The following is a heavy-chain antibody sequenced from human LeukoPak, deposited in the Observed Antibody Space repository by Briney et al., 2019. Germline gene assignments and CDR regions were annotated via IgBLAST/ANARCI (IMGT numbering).Heavy chain of an antibody. J-gene: IGHJ4*02. CDR2: IYHSGST. CDR1: GGSISSGGYY. Sequence: SETLSLTCTVPGGSISSGGYYWSWIRPPPGKGLEWIGYIYHSGSTYYNPSLKSRVTISVDRSKNQFSLKLSSVTAADTAVYYCARGDEYFDYWGQGTLVTVSS. V-gene: IGHV4-30-2*01. D-gene: IGHD5-24*01. CDR3: ARGDEYFDY.